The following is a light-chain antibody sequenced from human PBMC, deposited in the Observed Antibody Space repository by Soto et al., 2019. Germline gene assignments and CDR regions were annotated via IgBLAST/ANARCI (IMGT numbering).Light chain of an antibody. CDR1: NIGSKN. CDR2: RDS. CDR3: QVWDSSYV. V-gene: IGLV3-9*01. J-gene: IGLJ1*01. Sequence: SYELTQPLSVSVALGQTARITCGGNNIGSKNVHWYQQKPGQAPLLVIYRDSNRPSGIPERFSGSTSGNTATLTISRAQAGDEADSYCQVWDSSYVFGTGTKLTVL.